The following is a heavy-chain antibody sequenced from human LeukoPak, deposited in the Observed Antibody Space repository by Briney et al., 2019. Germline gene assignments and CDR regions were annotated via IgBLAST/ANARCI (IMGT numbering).Heavy chain of an antibody. D-gene: IGHD2-21*02. J-gene: IGHJ4*02. CDR2: IIPILGIA. V-gene: IGHV1-69*04. CDR3: ASPIPGRVVVTGPPWYFDY. CDR1: GGTFSSYA. Sequence: GASVKVSCKASGGTFSSYAISWVRQAPGQGLEWMGRIIPILGIANYAQKFQGRVTITADKSTSTAYMELSSLRSEDTAVYYCASPIPGRVVVTGPPWYFDYWGQGTLVTVSS.